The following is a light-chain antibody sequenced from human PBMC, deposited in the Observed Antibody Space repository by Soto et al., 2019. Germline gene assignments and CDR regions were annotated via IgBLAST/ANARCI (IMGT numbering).Light chain of an antibody. CDR3: QQRKSYPIT. J-gene: IGKJ5*01. CDR2: AAS. Sequence: DIQLTQSPSFLSASVGDRVTITCRASQDINTYLAWYQQKPGKAPKLLIFAASTLQNGVPSRFSGSGSGTEFTVTITSLQPEDFATYYCQQRKSYPITFGQGPRLEIK. V-gene: IGKV1-9*01. CDR1: QDINTY.